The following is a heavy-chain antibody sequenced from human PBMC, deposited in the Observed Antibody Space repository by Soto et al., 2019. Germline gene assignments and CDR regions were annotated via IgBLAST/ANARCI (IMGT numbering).Heavy chain of an antibody. J-gene: IGHJ4*02. CDR1: GFTFSTSS. V-gene: IGHV3-48*02. D-gene: IGHD3-3*01. Sequence: EVQLVESGGGLGQPGGSLRLSCVVSGFTFSTSSMNWVRQAPGKGLEWVSYISSRSNTIYADSVKGRFTISRDNAKNSLYLQMNSLRDEDTAVYYCARVIWSGYLTSDYWGQGTLVTVSS. CDR3: ARVIWSGYLTSDY. CDR2: ISSRSNTI.